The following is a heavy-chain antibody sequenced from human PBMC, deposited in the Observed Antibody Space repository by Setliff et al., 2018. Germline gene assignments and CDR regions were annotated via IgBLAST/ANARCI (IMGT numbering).Heavy chain of an antibody. J-gene: IGHJ3*02. D-gene: IGHD1-26*01. Sequence: ASVKVSCKASGYTFIGYYIHWVRQAPGQGLEWMGWINPNSGDTNFAQKFQGRVTMTRDTSISTAYMELSRLRSDDTAVYYCARASVVGATEKSAFDIWGQGTMVTVS. CDR1: GYTFIGYY. V-gene: IGHV1-2*02. CDR3: ARASVVGATEKSAFDI. CDR2: INPNSGDT.